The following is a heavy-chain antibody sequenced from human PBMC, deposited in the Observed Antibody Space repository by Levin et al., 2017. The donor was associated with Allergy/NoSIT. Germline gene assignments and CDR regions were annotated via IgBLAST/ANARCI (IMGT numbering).Heavy chain of an antibody. CDR3: ANLELLSNVVPGHFDY. D-gene: IGHD2-21*01. Sequence: GGSLRLSCAASGFTFSSYAMSWVRQAPGKGLEWVSAISGSGGSTYYADSVKGRFTISRDNSKNTLYLQMNSLRAEDTAVYYCANLELLSNVVPGHFDYWGQGTLVTVSS. CDR2: ISGSGGST. J-gene: IGHJ4*02. CDR1: GFTFSSYA. V-gene: IGHV3-23*01.